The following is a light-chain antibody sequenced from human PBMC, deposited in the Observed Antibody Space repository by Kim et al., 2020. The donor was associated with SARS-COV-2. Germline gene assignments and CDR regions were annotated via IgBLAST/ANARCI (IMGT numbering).Light chain of an antibody. CDR1: NSYVGGYNY. CDR2: DVS. J-gene: IGLJ3*02. V-gene: IGLV2-14*03. CDR3: SSYTSSSTLWV. Sequence: SFTILCSGTNSYVGGYNYVSWYHQHPGKAPTLLIYDVSNRPSGVSNRFSGSKSGNTASLTISGLQAEDEADYYCSSYTSSSTLWVFGGGTQLTVL.